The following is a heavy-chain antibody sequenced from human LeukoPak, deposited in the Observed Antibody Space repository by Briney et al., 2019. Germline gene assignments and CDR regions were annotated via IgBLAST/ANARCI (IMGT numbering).Heavy chain of an antibody. D-gene: IGHD2-2*01. V-gene: IGHV1-8*01. J-gene: IGHJ4*02. CDR1: GYTFTSYD. CDR2: MNPNSGNT. Sequence: ASVKVSCKASGYTFTSYDINWVRQATGQGLEWMGWMNPNSGNTGYAQKFQGRVTMTRNTSISTAYMELSSLRSEDTAVYYCARVSRLRRHIVVVPAAMQDSDYDSSGQPLAYWGQGTLVTVSS. CDR3: ARVSRLRRHIVVVPAAMQDSDYDSSGQPLAY.